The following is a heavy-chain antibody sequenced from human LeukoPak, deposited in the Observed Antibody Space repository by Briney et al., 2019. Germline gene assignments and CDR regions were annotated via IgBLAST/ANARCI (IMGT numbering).Heavy chain of an antibody. J-gene: IGHJ5*02. CDR3: ARDRTVTTYWFDP. Sequence: GGSLRLSCAASGFTFSSYSMNWVRQAPGKGLEWVSSISSSSSYIYYADSVKGRFTISRDNAKNSLYLQMNCLRAEDTAVYYCARDRTVTTYWFDPWGQGTLVTVSS. D-gene: IGHD4-17*01. V-gene: IGHV3-21*01. CDR2: ISSSSSYI. CDR1: GFTFSSYS.